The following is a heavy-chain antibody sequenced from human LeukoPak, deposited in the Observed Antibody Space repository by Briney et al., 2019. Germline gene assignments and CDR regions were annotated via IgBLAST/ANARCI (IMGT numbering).Heavy chain of an antibody. CDR2: IYYSGST. V-gene: IGHV4-39*01. J-gene: IGHJ4*02. Sequence: SETLSLTCTVSGGSISSSSYYWGWIRQPPGKGLEWIGSIYYSGSTYYNPSLKSRVTISVGTSKNQFSLKLSSVTAADTAVYYCARHSYSSGWPVDYWGQGTLVTVSS. CDR1: GGSISSSSYY. D-gene: IGHD6-19*01. CDR3: ARHSYSSGWPVDY.